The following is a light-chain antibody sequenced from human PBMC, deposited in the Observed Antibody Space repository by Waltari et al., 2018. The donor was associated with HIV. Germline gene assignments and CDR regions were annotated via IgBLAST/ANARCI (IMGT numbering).Light chain of an antibody. J-gene: IGLJ2*01. CDR3: QAWDTTTVV. Sequence: SELTQSHSVSVSPGQTASITCSGDRLGAKYACWYQQKPGQSPVLVIYEDSKRPSGIPERFSGSNSGNTATLTISGTQAMDEADYYCQAWDTTTVVFGGGTKLTVL. CDR2: EDS. CDR1: RLGAKY. V-gene: IGLV3-1*01.